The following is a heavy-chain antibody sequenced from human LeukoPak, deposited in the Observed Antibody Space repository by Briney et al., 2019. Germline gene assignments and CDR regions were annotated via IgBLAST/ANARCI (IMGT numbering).Heavy chain of an antibody. CDR1: GYTFTSYG. D-gene: IGHD3-22*01. Sequence: ASVKVSCKASGYTFTSYGISSVRQAPGQGLEWMGWISAYNGNTNYAQKLQGRVTMTTDTSTSTAYMELRSLRSDDTAVYYCARGGDYYDSSGYPFDDWGQGTLVTVSS. J-gene: IGHJ4*02. CDR3: ARGGDYYDSSGYPFDD. CDR2: ISAYNGNT. V-gene: IGHV1-18*01.